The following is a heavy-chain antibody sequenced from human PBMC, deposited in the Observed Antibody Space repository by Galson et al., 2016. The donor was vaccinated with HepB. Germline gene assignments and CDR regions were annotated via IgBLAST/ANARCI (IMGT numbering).Heavy chain of an antibody. Sequence: SLRLSCAASGFSISTYTMNLVRQAPGKGLEWISYISSSSAYVDYADSVKGRFTISRENAKNSLYLQMNSLRAEDTAVYYCARDRSRFSSGYYTGARDVFAIWGQGTVVTVSS. V-gene: IGHV3-21*01. D-gene: IGHD3-3*01. CDR2: ISSSSAYV. CDR3: ARDRSRFSSGYYTGARDVFAI. J-gene: IGHJ3*02. CDR1: GFSISTYT.